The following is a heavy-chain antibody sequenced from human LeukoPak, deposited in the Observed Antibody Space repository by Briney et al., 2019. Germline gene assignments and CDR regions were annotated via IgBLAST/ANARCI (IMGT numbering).Heavy chain of an antibody. J-gene: IGHJ4*02. V-gene: IGHV4-59*08. CDR1: GGSISSYY. Sequence: SETLSLTCTVSGGSISSYYWSWIRQPAGKGLEWVGYISYSGSTHYNPSLKSRVTISLDTSKNQFSLKLSSVTAADTAVYYCARHYGSYYDSSGYDYWGQGTLVTVSS. D-gene: IGHD3-22*01. CDR2: ISYSGST. CDR3: ARHYGSYYDSSGYDY.